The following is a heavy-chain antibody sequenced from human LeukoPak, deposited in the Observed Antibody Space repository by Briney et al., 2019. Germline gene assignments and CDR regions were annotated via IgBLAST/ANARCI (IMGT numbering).Heavy chain of an antibody. CDR3: AKGYSYGHF. D-gene: IGHD5-18*01. V-gene: IGHV3-11*03. CDR1: GFPLSDYY. Sequence: EGSVRLSYAASGFPLSDYYMSWIRQAPRQGLEWLSYISSSSTYTNYADSVKGRFSISRDNATNSVYLQMNSLRAEDTAVYDCAKGYSYGHFWGQGTLVTVSS. CDR2: ISSSSTYT. J-gene: IGHJ4*02.